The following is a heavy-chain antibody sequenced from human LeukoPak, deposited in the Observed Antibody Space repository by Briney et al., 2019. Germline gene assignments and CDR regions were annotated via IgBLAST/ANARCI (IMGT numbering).Heavy chain of an antibody. J-gene: IGHJ4*02. D-gene: IGHD5-12*01. V-gene: IGHV4-4*02. CDR1: GGSISSSNW. CDR2: IYHSGST. Sequence: SETLSLTCAVSGGSISSSNWWSWVRQPPGEGLEWIGEIYHSGSTNYNPSLKSRVTISVDKSKNQFSLKLSSVTAADTAVYYCARDMARYSGYDYWGQGTLVTVSS. CDR3: ARDMARYSGYDY.